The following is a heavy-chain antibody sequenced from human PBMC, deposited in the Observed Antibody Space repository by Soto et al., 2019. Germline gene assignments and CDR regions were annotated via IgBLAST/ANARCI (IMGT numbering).Heavy chain of an antibody. Sequence: ASVKVSCKVSGYTLTELSMHWVRQAPGKGLEWMGGFDPEDGETIYAQKFQGRVTMTEDTSTDTAYMELSSLRSEDTAVYYCATGLVGATKGYYYYYGMDVCGQGTTVTLSS. V-gene: IGHV1-24*01. J-gene: IGHJ6*02. CDR2: FDPEDGET. D-gene: IGHD1-26*01. CDR1: GYTLTELS. CDR3: ATGLVGATKGYYYYYGMDV.